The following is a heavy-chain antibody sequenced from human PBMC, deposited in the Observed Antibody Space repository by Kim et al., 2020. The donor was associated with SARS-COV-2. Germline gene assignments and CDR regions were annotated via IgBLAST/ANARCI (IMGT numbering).Heavy chain of an antibody. CDR2: INHSGST. J-gene: IGHJ6*02. CDR1: GGSFSGYY. CDR3: ARDRQRSITIFGVVIPHGMDV. Sequence: SETLSLTCAVYGGSFSGYYWSWIRQPPGKGLEWIGEINHSGSTNYNPSLKSRVTISVDTSKNQFSLKLSSVTAADTAVYYCARDRQRSITIFGVVIPHGMDVWGQGTTVTVSS. D-gene: IGHD3-3*01. V-gene: IGHV4-34*01.